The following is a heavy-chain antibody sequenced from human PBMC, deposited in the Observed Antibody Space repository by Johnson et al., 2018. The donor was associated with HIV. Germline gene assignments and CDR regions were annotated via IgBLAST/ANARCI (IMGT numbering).Heavy chain of an antibody. J-gene: IGHJ3*01. CDR2: IRYDGTNK. Sequence: VQLVESGGGVVQPGGSLRLSCAASGFTFSTYGMHWVRQAPGKGLEWVSFIRYDGTNKYYADSVQGRFTISRDKSENTLYLQMNSLRDEDTAVYYCATDVGNYWPDSFDLWGQGTMVTVSS. CDR3: ATDVGNYWPDSFDL. CDR1: GFTFSTYG. V-gene: IGHV3-30*02. D-gene: IGHD3-22*01.